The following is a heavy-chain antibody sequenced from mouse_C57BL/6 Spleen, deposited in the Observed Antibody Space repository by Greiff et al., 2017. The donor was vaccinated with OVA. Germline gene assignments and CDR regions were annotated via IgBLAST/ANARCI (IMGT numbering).Heavy chain of an antibody. CDR2: IYPGSGST. J-gene: IGHJ4*01. V-gene: IGHV1-55*01. CDR3: ARGDSTPYNAMDN. CDR1: GYTFTSYW. D-gene: IGHD2-5*01. Sequence: VQLQQSGAELVKPGASVKMSCKASGYTFTSYWITWVKQRPGQGLEWIGDIYPGSGSTNYNEKFKSKATLTVDTSSSTAYMQLSSLTSEDSAVYYCARGDSTPYNAMDNWGQGTSVTGSS.